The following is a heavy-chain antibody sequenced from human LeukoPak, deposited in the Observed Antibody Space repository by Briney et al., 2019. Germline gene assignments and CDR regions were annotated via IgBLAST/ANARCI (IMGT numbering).Heavy chain of an antibody. CDR3: ARGPGYWYFDL. V-gene: IGHV3-11*05. J-gene: IGHJ2*01. CDR2: ISSSSGYI. CDR1: GFTFSDYY. Sequence: PGGSLRLSCEASGFTFSDYYMTWIRQAPGKGLEWVSYISSSSGYINYADSVKGRFTSTRDNAKNSLYLQMNSLRADDTAVYYCARGPGYWYFDLWGRGTLVTVSS.